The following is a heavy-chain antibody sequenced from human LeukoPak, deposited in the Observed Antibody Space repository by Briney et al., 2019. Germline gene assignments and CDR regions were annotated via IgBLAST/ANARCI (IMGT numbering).Heavy chain of an antibody. CDR2: ISGSGGST. Sequence: PGGYLRLYCAASGFTFSSYAMSWVRQAPGKGLEWVSAISGSGGSTYYADSVKGRFTISRDNSKNTLYLQMNSLRAEDTAVYYCAKDQGYYDFWSGFDYWGQGTLVTVSS. D-gene: IGHD3-3*01. CDR3: AKDQGYYDFWSGFDY. CDR1: GFTFSSYA. V-gene: IGHV3-23*01. J-gene: IGHJ4*02.